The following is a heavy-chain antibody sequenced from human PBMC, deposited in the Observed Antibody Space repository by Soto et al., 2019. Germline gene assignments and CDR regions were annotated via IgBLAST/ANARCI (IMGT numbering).Heavy chain of an antibody. J-gene: IGHJ3*02. CDR3: AKDYQIRDYGDYFGAFDI. CDR2: ISWNSGSI. D-gene: IGHD4-17*01. CDR1: GFTFDDYA. Sequence: EVQLVESGGGLVQPGRSLRLSCAASGFTFDDYAMHWVRQAPGKGLEWVSGISWNSGSIGYADSVKGRFTISRDNAKNSRYLQMNSLRAEDTALYYFAKDYQIRDYGDYFGAFDIWGQGTMVTVSS. V-gene: IGHV3-9*01.